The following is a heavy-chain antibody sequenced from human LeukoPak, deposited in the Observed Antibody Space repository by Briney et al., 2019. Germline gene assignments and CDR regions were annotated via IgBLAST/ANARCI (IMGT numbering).Heavy chain of an antibody. V-gene: IGHV4-59*01. Sequence: SETLSLTCTVSGGSISSYYWSWIRQPPGKGLEWIGYIYYSGSTSYNPSPKSRVTISVDTSKNQFSLKLSSVTAADTAVYYCARGRTIFGSHWGQGTLVTVSS. CDR3: ARGRTIFGSH. D-gene: IGHD3-3*01. CDR2: IYYSGST. CDR1: GGSISSYY. J-gene: IGHJ4*02.